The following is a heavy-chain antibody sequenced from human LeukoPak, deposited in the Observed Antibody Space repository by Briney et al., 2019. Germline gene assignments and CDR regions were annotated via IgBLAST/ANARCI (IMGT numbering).Heavy chain of an antibody. CDR2: IKQDGSEK. J-gene: IGHJ5*02. Sequence: GGSLRLSCAASGFTFNNYRMTWVRQPPGKGLERVANIKQDGSEKDYVDSVKGRFTISRDNAKNSLYLQMNSLRAEDTAVYYCARGRQWLLDPWGQGTLVTVSS. V-gene: IGHV3-7*03. CDR3: ARGRQWLLDP. D-gene: IGHD6-19*01. CDR1: GFTFNNYR.